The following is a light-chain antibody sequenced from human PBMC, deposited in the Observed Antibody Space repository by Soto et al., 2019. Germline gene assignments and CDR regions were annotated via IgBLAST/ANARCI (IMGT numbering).Light chain of an antibody. J-gene: IGLJ2*01. CDR3: GSYTSSSTVV. CDR1: SSDVGGYNY. Sequence: QSALTQPASVSGSPGQSITISCTGTSSDVGGYNYVSWYQQHPGKAPKLMIYDVSNRPSGVSNRFSGSKSGNTPPLTISGLQAEDVADYYCGSYTSSSTVVFGGGAKLTVL. CDR2: DVS. V-gene: IGLV2-14*01.